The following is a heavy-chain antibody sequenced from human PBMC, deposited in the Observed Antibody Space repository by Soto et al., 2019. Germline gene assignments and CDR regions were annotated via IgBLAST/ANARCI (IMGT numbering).Heavy chain of an antibody. Sequence: ALRLSCAASGFPFGENAMSWVRQAPGKGLEWVSGISDSGATTYYADSVRGRFTISRDNSKNTLYLQMKSLRAEDSASYYCAKEDTSSGSLDYWGQGALVTVSS. CDR3: AKEDTSSGSLDY. CDR2: ISDSGATT. J-gene: IGHJ4*02. CDR1: GFPFGENA. V-gene: IGHV3-23*01. D-gene: IGHD6-19*01.